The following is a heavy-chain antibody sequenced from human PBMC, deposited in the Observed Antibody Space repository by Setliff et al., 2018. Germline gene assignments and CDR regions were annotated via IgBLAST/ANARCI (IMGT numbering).Heavy chain of an antibody. V-gene: IGHV3-33*08. J-gene: IGHJ5*01. Sequence: GGSLRLSCAASGFTFSTYRMHWARQAPGKGLEWVAVIWDDGVKKYHADSVKGRFTISRDNSKNTLYLQMNSLRPEDTAVYYCARTCSGSGCYAGLESRGHGTLVTVSS. CDR2: IWDDGVKK. CDR1: GFTFSTYR. CDR3: ARTCSGSGCYAGLES. D-gene: IGHD2-15*01.